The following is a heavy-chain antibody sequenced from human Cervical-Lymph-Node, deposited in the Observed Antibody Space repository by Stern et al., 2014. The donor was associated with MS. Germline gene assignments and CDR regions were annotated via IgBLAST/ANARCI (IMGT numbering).Heavy chain of an antibody. CDR1: GGSISSRY. V-gene: IGHV4-59*08. CDR2: ISHSGDT. J-gene: IGHJ4*02. CDR3: ARLSTAVDF. Sequence: VQLEESGPGLVKPSETLSLTCAVSGGSISSRYWGWIRQPPGKGLEWIGLISHSGDTKYNPSLKSPVTISLDTSKTQFSLKVTSVTAADTAVYYCARLSTAVDFWGQGTLVTVSS.